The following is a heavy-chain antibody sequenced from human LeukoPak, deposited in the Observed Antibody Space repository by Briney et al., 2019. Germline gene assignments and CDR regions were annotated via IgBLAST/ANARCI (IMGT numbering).Heavy chain of an antibody. CDR3: ARLPYYADDY. J-gene: IGHJ4*02. D-gene: IGHD2-2*01. Sequence: SQTLSLTCAVSGGSISSGGYSWNWIRRPPGKGLEWIGYIYPDGSTYYNPSLTSRVTISVDTSKNQFSLKLSSVTAADTAVYYCARLPYYADDYWGQGTLVTVSS. CDR1: GGSISSGGYS. V-gene: IGHV4-30-2*01. CDR2: IYPDGST.